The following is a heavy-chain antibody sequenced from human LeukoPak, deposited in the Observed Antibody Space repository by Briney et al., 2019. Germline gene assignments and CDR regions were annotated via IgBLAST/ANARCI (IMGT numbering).Heavy chain of an antibody. V-gene: IGHV3-64*01. J-gene: IGHJ5*02. CDR2: ISSKGGST. CDR1: GFTFSSYA. D-gene: IGHD3-9*01. Sequence: GGSLRLCCAASGFTFSSYAMHWVRQAPGKGLEYVSAISSKGGSTYYANSVKGRFTISRDNSKNTLYLQMGSLRAEDMAVYYCARSSRRYFDWSYQGSWFDPWGQGTLVTVSS. CDR3: ARSSRRYFDWSYQGSWFDP.